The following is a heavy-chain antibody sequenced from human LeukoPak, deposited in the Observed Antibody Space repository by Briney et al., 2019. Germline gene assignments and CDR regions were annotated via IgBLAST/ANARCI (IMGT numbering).Heavy chain of an antibody. V-gene: IGHV4-39*07. J-gene: IGHJ4*02. CDR3: ARRVVIGGLVVWDY. CDR2: IYYSGST. CDR1: GGSISSSSYY. Sequence: PSETLSLTCTVSGGSISSSSYYWGWIRQPPGKGLEWIGSIYYSGSTYYNPSLKSRVTISVDTSKNQFSLKLSSVTAADTAVYYCARRVVIGGLVVWDYWGQGTLVTVSS. D-gene: IGHD2-15*01.